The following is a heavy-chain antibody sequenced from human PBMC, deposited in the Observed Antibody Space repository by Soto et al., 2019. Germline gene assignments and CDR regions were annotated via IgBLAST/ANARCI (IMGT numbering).Heavy chain of an antibody. J-gene: IGHJ4*02. D-gene: IGHD3-10*01. Sequence: SETLSLTCAVYGGSFSGYYWSWIRQPPGKGLEWIGEINHSGSTNYNPSLKSRVTISVDTSKNQFSLKLSSVTAADTAVYYCARGFGEFDYWGQGALVTVSS. CDR3: ARGFGEFDY. CDR1: GGSFSGYY. V-gene: IGHV4-34*01. CDR2: INHSGST.